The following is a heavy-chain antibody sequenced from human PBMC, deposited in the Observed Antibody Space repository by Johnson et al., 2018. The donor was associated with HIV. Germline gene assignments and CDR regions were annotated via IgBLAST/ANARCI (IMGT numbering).Heavy chain of an antibody. CDR2: ISYDGSNK. CDR1: GITFSDYG. D-gene: IGHD6-19*01. V-gene: IGHV3-30-3*01. CDR3: ARAGAVGFDAFDI. J-gene: IGHJ3*02. Sequence: QVQLVESGGGVVQPGRSLRLSCAASGITFSDYGMHWVRQAPGKGLEWVAVISYDGSNKYYADSVKGRFTISRDNSKNTLYLQMNRLRAEDTAVYYCARAGAVGFDAFDIWGQGTMVTVSS.